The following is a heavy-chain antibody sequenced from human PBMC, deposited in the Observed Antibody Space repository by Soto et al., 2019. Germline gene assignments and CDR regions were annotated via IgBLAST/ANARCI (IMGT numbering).Heavy chain of an antibody. J-gene: IGHJ4*02. CDR3: ARRLTAMVFQRGPKLDY. Sequence: QVQLVESGGGVVQPGRSLRLSCAASGFTFSSYAMHWVRQAPGKGLEWVAVISYDGSNKYYADSVKGRFTISRDNSKNTLYLQMNSLRAEDTAVYYCARRLTAMVFQRGPKLDYWGQGTLVTVSS. CDR2: ISYDGSNK. D-gene: IGHD5-18*01. CDR1: GFTFSSYA. V-gene: IGHV3-30-3*01.